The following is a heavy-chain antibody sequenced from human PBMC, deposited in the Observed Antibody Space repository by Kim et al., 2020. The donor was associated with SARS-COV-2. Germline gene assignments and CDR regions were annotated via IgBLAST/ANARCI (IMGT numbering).Heavy chain of an antibody. D-gene: IGHD3-10*01. Sequence: SETLSLTCAVYGGSFSGHYWTWIRQPPGKGLEWIGEVNHNGFTNYSPSLKSRITISIDTPKNQFSLKLNSMTAADTAVYYCARGLSRFAEFDGFDYWGQG. CDR1: GGSFSGHY. CDR2: VNHNGFT. V-gene: IGHV4-34*01. CDR3: ARGLSRFAEFDGFDY. J-gene: IGHJ4*02.